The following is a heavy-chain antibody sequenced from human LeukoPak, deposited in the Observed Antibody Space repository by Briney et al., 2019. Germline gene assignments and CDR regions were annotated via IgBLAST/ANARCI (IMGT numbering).Heavy chain of an antibody. CDR2: ISGYNGNT. Sequence: ASVKVSCKASGYTFTSYGISWVRQAPGQGLEWMEWISGYNGNTNYAQKLQGRVTMTRDTTTSTAYMELRSLRSDDTAVFYCARDVGNYYYDGSGYYGPPLFDYWGQGTLVTVSS. V-gene: IGHV1-18*01. CDR1: GYTFTSYG. CDR3: ARDVGNYYYDGSGYYGPPLFDY. D-gene: IGHD3-22*01. J-gene: IGHJ4*02.